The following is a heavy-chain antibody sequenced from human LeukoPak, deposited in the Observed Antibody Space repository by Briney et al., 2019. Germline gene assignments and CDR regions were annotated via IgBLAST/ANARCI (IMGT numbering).Heavy chain of an antibody. V-gene: IGHV3-30*02. Sequence: GGSLRLSCAASGFAFSNYGLHWVRQAPGKGLEWVAFIQYDGSNKFHADSVKGRFTISRDNSKNTLFLQMNSLRAEDTAVYYCAKPGGRVGESLNGIDYWGQGTLVTVS. D-gene: IGHD3-10*01. CDR1: GFAFSNYG. CDR3: AKPGGRVGESLNGIDY. CDR2: IQYDGSNK. J-gene: IGHJ4*02.